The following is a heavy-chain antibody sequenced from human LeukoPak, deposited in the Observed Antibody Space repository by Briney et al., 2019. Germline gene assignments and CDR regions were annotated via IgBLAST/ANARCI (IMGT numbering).Heavy chain of an antibody. CDR2: ISAYNGNT. CDR3: ARERIEWELPRGVDY. CDR1: GYTFTSYG. Sequence: ASVKVSCTASGYTFTSYGISWVRQAPGQGLEWMGWISAYNGNTNYAQKLQGRVTMTTDTSTSTAYMELRSLRSDDTAVYYCARERIEWELPRGVDYWGQGTLVTVSS. J-gene: IGHJ4*02. V-gene: IGHV1-18*01. D-gene: IGHD1-26*01.